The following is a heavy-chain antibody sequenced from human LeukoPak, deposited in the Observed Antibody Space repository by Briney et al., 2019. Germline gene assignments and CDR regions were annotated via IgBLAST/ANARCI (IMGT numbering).Heavy chain of an antibody. CDR1: GGSISSHF. CDR2: IFYSGTT. CDR3: ASSLKMGAVAGSYYYYMDV. Sequence: PSETLSLTCTVSGGSISSHFWSWIRQPPGKGLEWIGYIFYSGTTKYNPSLRSRVTISADTSKNQFSLKLSSVTAADTAVYYCASSLKMGAVAGSYYYYMDVWGKGTTVTISS. D-gene: IGHD6-19*01. V-gene: IGHV4-59*11. J-gene: IGHJ6*03.